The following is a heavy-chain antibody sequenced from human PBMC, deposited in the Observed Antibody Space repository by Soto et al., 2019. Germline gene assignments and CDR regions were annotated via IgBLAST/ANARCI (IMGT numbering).Heavy chain of an antibody. V-gene: IGHV3-23*01. CDR3: AKALATVYYFDF. CDR2: ISGSGGST. D-gene: IGHD5-12*01. J-gene: IGHJ4*02. Sequence: GGSLRLSCAASGFTFSTHAMSWVRQAPGKGLEWVSDISGSGGSTYYADSVTGRFTISRDNSKNTLYLQMNSLRAEDTAIYYCAKALATVYYFDFWGQGTLVTVSS. CDR1: GFTFSTHA.